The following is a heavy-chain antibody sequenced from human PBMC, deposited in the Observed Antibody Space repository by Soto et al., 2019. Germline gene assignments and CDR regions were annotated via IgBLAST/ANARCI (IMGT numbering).Heavy chain of an antibody. J-gene: IGHJ6*02. Sequence: EASVKVSCKASGYTFTNYGISWVRQAPEQGLEWMGWISAYSAETNYAQKLQGRVTMTTDTSTSTAYMELRSLRSDDTAVYYCAKTTVTTYYYYGMDVWGQGTTVTVSS. D-gene: IGHD4-17*01. CDR3: AKTTVTTYYYYGMDV. CDR2: ISAYSAET. V-gene: IGHV1-18*01. CDR1: GYTFTNYG.